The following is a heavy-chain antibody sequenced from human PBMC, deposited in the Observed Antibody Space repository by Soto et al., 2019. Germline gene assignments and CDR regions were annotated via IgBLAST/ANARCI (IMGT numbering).Heavy chain of an antibody. CDR2: INHSGST. CDR1: GGSFSGYY. V-gene: IGHV4-34*01. Sequence: QVQLQQWGAGLLKPSETLSLTCAVYGGSFSGYYWSWIRQPPGKGLEWIGEINHSGSTNYNPSLKSRVTISVDTSKDQFSLKLSSVTAADTAVYYCARGSEILWFGELLSDTTHNWFDPWGQGTLVTVSS. CDR3: ARGSEILWFGELLSDTTHNWFDP. D-gene: IGHD3-10*01. J-gene: IGHJ5*02.